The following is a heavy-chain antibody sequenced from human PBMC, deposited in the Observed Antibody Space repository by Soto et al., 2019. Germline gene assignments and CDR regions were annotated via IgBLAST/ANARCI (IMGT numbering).Heavy chain of an antibody. D-gene: IGHD3-9*01. CDR1: GFPLISYW. Sequence: EVQLVESGGDLVQRGGSLRLSCAASGFPLISYWRTWFGPTPGRGRDWVARISGDGVTTYYADSVTGRFTVSRDNAKNTLSLQISGLRAEDTAVYYCAREYYGLLTGYYTDYWGQGTLVSVSS. CDR3: AREYYGLLTGYYTDY. J-gene: IGHJ4*02. CDR2: ISGDGVTT. V-gene: IGHV3-74*01.